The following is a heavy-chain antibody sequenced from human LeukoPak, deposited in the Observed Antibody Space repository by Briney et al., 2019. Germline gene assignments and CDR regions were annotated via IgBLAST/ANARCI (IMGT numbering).Heavy chain of an antibody. CDR1: GFTFSSYD. CDR2: IGTAGDT. Sequence: GGSLRLSCAASGFTFSSYDMHWVRQATGKGLEWVSAIGTAGDTYYPGSVKGRFTISRENAKNSLYLQMNSLRAGDTAVYYCARDINVDTAMGSSGGDAFDNWGQGTMVTVSS. J-gene: IGHJ3*02. D-gene: IGHD5-18*01. V-gene: IGHV3-13*01. CDR3: ARDINVDTAMGSSGGDAFDN.